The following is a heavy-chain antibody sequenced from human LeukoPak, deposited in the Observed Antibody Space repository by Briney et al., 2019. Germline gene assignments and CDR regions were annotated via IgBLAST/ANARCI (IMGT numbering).Heavy chain of an antibody. J-gene: IGHJ6*03. CDR1: GGSISSSSYY. V-gene: IGHV4-39*07. D-gene: IGHD3-3*01. CDR2: IYYSGST. Sequence: SETLSLTCTVSGGSISSSSYYWGWIRQPPGKGLEWIGSIYYSGSTYYNPSLKSRVTISVDPSKNQSSLKLSSVTAAGTAVYSCARVSAPGYYYYYMDVWGKGTTVTVSS. CDR3: ARVSAPGYYYYYMDV.